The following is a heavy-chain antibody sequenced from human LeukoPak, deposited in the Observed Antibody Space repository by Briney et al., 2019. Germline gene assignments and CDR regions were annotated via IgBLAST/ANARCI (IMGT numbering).Heavy chain of an antibody. Sequence: ASVKVSCKASGYTFTSYAMHWVRQAPGQRLEWMGWINVGNGNTKYSQEFQGRVTITRDTSASTAYMELSSLRSGDMAVYYCASLGEYSSGPSFDYWGQGTLVTVSS. CDR3: ASLGEYSSGPSFDY. J-gene: IGHJ4*02. CDR2: INVGNGNT. V-gene: IGHV1-3*03. CDR1: GYTFTSYA. D-gene: IGHD6-19*01.